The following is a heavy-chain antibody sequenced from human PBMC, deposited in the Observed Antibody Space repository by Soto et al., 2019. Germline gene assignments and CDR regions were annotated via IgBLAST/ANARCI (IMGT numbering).Heavy chain of an antibody. V-gene: IGHV1-8*01. CDR3: ARGRVDWLDY. CDR2: MNPNSGNT. D-gene: IGHD3-9*01. J-gene: IGHJ4*02. CDR1: GYTFTSYD. Sequence: QVQLVQSGAEVKKPGASVKVSCKASGYTFTSYDINWVRQATGQGLEWMGWMNPNSGNTGYAQKFPXXVXMXMNTSISTAYMELSSLRSEDTAVYYCARGRVDWLDYWGQGTLVTVSS.